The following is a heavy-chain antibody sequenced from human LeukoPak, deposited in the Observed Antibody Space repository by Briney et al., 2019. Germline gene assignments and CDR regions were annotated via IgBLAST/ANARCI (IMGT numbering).Heavy chain of an antibody. V-gene: IGHV3-74*01. CDR2: INSDGSST. CDR1: GFTFSSYW. Sequence: PGGSLRLSCAASGFTFSSYWMHWVRQAPGKGLVWVSRINSDGSSTSYADSVKGRFTISRDNAKNTLYLRMDSLRAEDTAVYYCARALYYYDSSGYPILDYWGQGTLVTVSS. CDR3: ARALYYYDSSGYPILDY. D-gene: IGHD3-22*01. J-gene: IGHJ4*02.